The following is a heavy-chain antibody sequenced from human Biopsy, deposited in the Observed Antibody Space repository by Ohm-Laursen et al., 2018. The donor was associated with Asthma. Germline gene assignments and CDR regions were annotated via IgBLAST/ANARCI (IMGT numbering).Heavy chain of an antibody. J-gene: IGHJ4*02. CDR2: MYYSGSA. V-gene: IGHV4-39*07. D-gene: IGHD6-19*01. CDR1: GGAIRTSGYY. CDR3: ARDSRGAGPDFDS. Sequence: SGTLSLTCSVSGGAIRTSGYYWGWIRQPPGKGLEWIGSMYYSGSAYYNPSLRGRVTISVNTSKNQFSLKLSSVSAADTAVYFCARDSRGAGPDFDSWGQGTLVTVSS.